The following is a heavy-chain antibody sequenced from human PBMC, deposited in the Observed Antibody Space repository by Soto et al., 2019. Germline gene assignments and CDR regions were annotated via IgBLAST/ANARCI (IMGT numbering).Heavy chain of an antibody. Sequence: QMQLVQSGPEVKKPGTSVKVSCKASGFTFTSSAVQWVRQARGQRLEWIGWIVVGSGNTNYAQKFQVRVTITRDMSXXTXYXXLSSLRSEDTAVYYCATPTVVTPERYYYYYYGMDVWGQGTTVTVSS. CDR3: ATPTVVTPERYYYYYYGMDV. CDR1: GFTFTSSA. V-gene: IGHV1-58*01. D-gene: IGHD4-17*01. J-gene: IGHJ6*02. CDR2: IVVGSGNT.